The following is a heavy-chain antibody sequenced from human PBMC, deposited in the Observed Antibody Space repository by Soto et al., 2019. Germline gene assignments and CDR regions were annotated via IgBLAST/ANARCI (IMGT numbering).Heavy chain of an antibody. CDR3: TGGSKGRSRDPFDI. J-gene: IGHJ3*02. D-gene: IGHD6-13*01. Sequence: SVKVCCKDSGGTFSSYTRSWVQQAHGQGLEWMGRIIPILGIANYAQKFQGRVTITADKSTSTAYMELSSLRSEDTAVYYCTGGSKGRSRDPFDIWGQGTMVTV. V-gene: IGHV1-69*02. CDR1: GGTFSSYT. CDR2: IIPILGIA.